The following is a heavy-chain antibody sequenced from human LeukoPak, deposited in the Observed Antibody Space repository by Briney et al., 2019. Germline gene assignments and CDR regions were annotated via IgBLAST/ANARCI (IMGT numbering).Heavy chain of an antibody. V-gene: IGHV3-30*02. J-gene: IGHJ4*02. D-gene: IGHD6-6*01. CDR1: GFTFSSYG. Sequence: PGGSLRLSCAASGFTFSSYGMHWVRQAPGKGLEWVAFIRYDGSNKYYADSVKGRFTISRDNAKNSLYLQMNSLRAEDTAVYYCARRQLLGYWGQGTLVTVSS. CDR3: ARRQLLGY. CDR2: IRYDGSNK.